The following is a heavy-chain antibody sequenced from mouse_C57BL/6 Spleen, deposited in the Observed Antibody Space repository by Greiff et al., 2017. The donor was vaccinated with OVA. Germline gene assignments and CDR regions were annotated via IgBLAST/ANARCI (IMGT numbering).Heavy chain of an antibody. CDR2: ISSGSSTI. J-gene: IGHJ4*01. V-gene: IGHV5-17*01. CDR3: ARRYITTVVDPYYAMDY. Sequence: DVHLVESGGGLVKPGGSLKLSCAASGFTFSDYGMHWVRQAPEKGLEWVAYISSGSSTIYYADTVKGRFTISRDNAKNTLFLQMTSLRSEDTAMYYCARRYITTVVDPYYAMDYWGQGTSVTVSS. D-gene: IGHD1-1*01. CDR1: GFTFSDYG.